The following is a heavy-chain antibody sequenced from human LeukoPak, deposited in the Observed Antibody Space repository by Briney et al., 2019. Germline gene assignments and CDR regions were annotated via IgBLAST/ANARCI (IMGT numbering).Heavy chain of an antibody. CDR3: ARYSVLRYFDDDAFDI. Sequence: ASVKVSCKSSAYTFTSYDINWPRQATGQGLERTGWINPNSGSTDYSQKVQGTVTMTRNTSLSTAYMELSSVRSEDPAVYYCARYSVLRYFDDDAFDIWGKGTMVTVSS. CDR1: AYTFTSYD. J-gene: IGHJ3*02. V-gene: IGHV1-8*01. CDR2: INPNSGST. D-gene: IGHD3-9*01.